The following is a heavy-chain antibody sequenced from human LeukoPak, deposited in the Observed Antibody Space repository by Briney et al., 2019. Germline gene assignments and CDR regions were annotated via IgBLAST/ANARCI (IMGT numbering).Heavy chain of an antibody. Sequence: SETLSLTCTVSGGSISRYYWSWIRQPPGKGLEWIGYIYYSGSTNYNPSLKSRVTISVDTSKNQFSLKLSSVTAADTAVYYCARGVYYYDILTGYGNHWFDPWGQGTLVTVSS. J-gene: IGHJ5*02. CDR3: ARGVYYYDILTGYGNHWFDP. V-gene: IGHV4-59*01. D-gene: IGHD3-9*01. CDR2: IYYSGST. CDR1: GGSISRYY.